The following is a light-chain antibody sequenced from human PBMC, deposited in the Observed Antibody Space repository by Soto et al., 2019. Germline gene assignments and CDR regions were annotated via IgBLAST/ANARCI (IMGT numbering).Light chain of an antibody. CDR1: RSLFNSNGYHQ. V-gene: IGKV2-28*01. J-gene: IGKJ4*01. CDR2: LGS. Sequence: DVVLTQSPPSLAVTPGEPASISCRASRSLFNSNGYHQLDWYLQKPEQSQQLLIYLGSYRTSGVPGRVSGSGSGTDFSLKSSRVEGEYVGVYYCMQPFQTVGFGGGTRVEIK. CDR3: MQPFQTVG.